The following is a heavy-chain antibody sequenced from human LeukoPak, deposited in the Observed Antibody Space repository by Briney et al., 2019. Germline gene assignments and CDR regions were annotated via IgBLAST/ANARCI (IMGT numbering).Heavy chain of an antibody. J-gene: IGHJ5*02. D-gene: IGHD6-19*01. CDR2: IYYSGST. V-gene: IGHV4-59*08. Sequence: SETLSLTCTVSGGSISSYYWSWIRQPPGKGLEWLGYIYYSGSTNYNPSLKSRVTISVDTSKNQFSLKLRSVTAADTAIYYCARHEVAGSGDWFDPWGQGTLVTVSS. CDR3: ARHEVAGSGDWFDP. CDR1: GGSISSYY.